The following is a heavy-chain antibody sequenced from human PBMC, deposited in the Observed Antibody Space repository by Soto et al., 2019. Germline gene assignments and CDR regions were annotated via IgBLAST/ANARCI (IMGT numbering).Heavy chain of an antibody. CDR2: ISWNSGNI. D-gene: IGHD2-2*01. V-gene: IGHV3-9*01. J-gene: IGHJ4*02. CDR1: GFSFDDYA. Sequence: EVQLVESGGGLVQPGRSLRLSCAASGFSFDDYAMHWVRQAPGKGLEWVSGISWNSGNIGYADSVKGRFTISRENAKNSLYLQMNSLRTEDTAMYYCVKDCSTTSCFSKWGQGTPVTVSP. CDR3: VKDCSTTSCFSK.